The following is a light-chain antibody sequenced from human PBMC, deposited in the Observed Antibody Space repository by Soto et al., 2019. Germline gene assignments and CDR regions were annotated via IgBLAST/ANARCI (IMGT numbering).Light chain of an antibody. Sequence: ENVLTQSPPTLSLSPGESATLSCRAGQSITNSLAWYQQKPGQAPRLLIYDASTRAAGIPARFSGGGSGTGFTLTISSLEPEDFATYYCQQRDNWPYTFGQGTKLEI. CDR1: QSITNS. CDR2: DAS. J-gene: IGKJ2*01. CDR3: QQRDNWPYT. V-gene: IGKV3-11*01.